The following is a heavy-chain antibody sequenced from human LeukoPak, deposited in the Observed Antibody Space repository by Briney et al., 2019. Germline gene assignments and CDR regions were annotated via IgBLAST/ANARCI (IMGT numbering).Heavy chain of an antibody. Sequence: KPGASVKVSCKASGYTFTGYYMHWVRQAPGQGLEWMGWINPNSGGINYAQKFQGRVTMTRDTSISTAYMELSRLRSDDTAVYYCACPLPGDYYGSGSPNSSYWGQGTLVTVSS. J-gene: IGHJ4*02. V-gene: IGHV1-2*02. CDR3: ACPLPGDYYGSGSPNSSY. CDR2: INPNSGGI. CDR1: GYTFTGYY. D-gene: IGHD3-10*01.